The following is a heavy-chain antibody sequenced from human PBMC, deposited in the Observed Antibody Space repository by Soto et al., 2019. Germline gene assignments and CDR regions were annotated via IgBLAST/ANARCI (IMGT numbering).Heavy chain of an antibody. Sequence: SGTLSLTCTLCGGSISSYLYIWVRQPPGKGLEWIGSVYYTGTTDYNPSLKSRVTISVDTSKTQFSLNLRSVTAADTAVYYCARDLAAVPRAFDYWGRGTLVT. V-gene: IGHV4-59*01. CDR3: ARDLAAVPRAFDY. CDR2: VYYTGTT. D-gene: IGHD6-13*01. J-gene: IGHJ4*02. CDR1: GGSISSYL.